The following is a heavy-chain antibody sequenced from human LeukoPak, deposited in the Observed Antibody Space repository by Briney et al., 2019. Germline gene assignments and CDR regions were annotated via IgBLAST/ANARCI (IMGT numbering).Heavy chain of an antibody. D-gene: IGHD5-18*01. CDR1: GFIFRSYE. CDR3: VTYRQVMLPFEA. CDR2: ISSSGSTI. V-gene: IGHV3-48*03. Sequence: GGSLRLSCAASGFIFRSYEMNWVRQAPGKGLEWVSYISSSGSTIYYADSVKGRFTISRDNSKSTLSLQMNSLRAEDTAIYYCVTYRQVMLPFEAWGQGTLVTVSS. J-gene: IGHJ5*02.